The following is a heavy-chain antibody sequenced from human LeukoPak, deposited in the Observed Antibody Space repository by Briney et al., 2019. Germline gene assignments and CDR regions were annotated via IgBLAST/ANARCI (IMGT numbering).Heavy chain of an antibody. D-gene: IGHD3-22*01. CDR1: GFTFSSYA. V-gene: IGHV3-23*01. CDR3: AKSAGDTMIVVVINRFDY. CDR2: ISGSGGST. J-gene: IGHJ4*02. Sequence: GGSLRLSCAASGFTFSSYAMGWVRQAPGKGLEWVSAISGSGGSTYYADSVKGRFTISRDNSKNTLYLQMNSLRAEDTAVYYCAKSAGDTMIVVVINRFDYWGQGTLVTVSS.